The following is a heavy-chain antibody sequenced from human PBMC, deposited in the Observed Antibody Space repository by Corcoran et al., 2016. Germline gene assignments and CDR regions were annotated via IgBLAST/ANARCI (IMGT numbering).Heavy chain of an antibody. Sequence: EVQLVESGGGLVQPGGSLRLSCAASGFTFSSYSMNWVRQAPGKGLEWVSYISSSSSTIYYADSVKGRFTISRDNAKNSLYLKMNSLRDEDTAVYYCAREGVDIVATSGEIGMDVWGQGTTVTVSS. D-gene: IGHD5-12*01. CDR3: AREGVDIVATSGEIGMDV. V-gene: IGHV3-48*02. CDR2: ISSSSSTI. CDR1: GFTFSSYS. J-gene: IGHJ6*02.